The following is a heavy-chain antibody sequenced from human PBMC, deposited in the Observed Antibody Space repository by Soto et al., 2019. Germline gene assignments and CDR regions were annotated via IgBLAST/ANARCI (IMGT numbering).Heavy chain of an antibody. Sequence: LRLSCAASGFTFSSYSMNWVRQAPGKGLEWVSSISSSSSYIYYADSVKGRFTISRDNARNSLYLQMNSLRAEDTAVHYCASSFPSGSYSTATLYYYYGMDVWGQGTTVTVSS. CDR2: ISSSSSYI. J-gene: IGHJ6*02. D-gene: IGHD3-10*01. CDR3: ASSFPSGSYSTATLYYYYGMDV. CDR1: GFTFSSYS. V-gene: IGHV3-21*01.